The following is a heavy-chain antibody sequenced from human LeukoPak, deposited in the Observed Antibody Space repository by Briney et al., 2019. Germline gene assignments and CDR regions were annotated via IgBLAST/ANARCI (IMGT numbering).Heavy chain of an antibody. J-gene: IGHJ5*02. CDR1: GYTFTSYY. Sequence: ASVKVSCKASGYTFTSYYMHWVRQAPGQGLEWMGKINPSGGSTSYAQKFQGRVTMTRDTSTSTVYMELSSLRSEDTAVYYCAREDCSSTSCQGGWFDPWGQGTLVTVSS. D-gene: IGHD2-2*01. CDR3: AREDCSSTSCQGGWFDP. V-gene: IGHV1-46*01. CDR2: INPSGGST.